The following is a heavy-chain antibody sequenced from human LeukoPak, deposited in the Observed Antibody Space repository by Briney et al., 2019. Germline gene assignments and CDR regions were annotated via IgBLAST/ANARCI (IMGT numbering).Heavy chain of an antibody. CDR3: ATTSPYYYDSSGKETLTRFYYYYGMDV. V-gene: IGHV4-30-4*08. D-gene: IGHD3-22*01. CDR2: IYYSGSA. Sequence: SETLSLTCTVSGGSISSGDYYWSWIRQPPGKGLEWIGCIYYSGSAYYNPSLKSRVAISVDMSKNQFSLRLGSVTAADTAVYYCATTSPYYYDSSGKETLTRFYYYYGMDVWGQGTTVTVSS. CDR1: GGSISSGDYY. J-gene: IGHJ6*02.